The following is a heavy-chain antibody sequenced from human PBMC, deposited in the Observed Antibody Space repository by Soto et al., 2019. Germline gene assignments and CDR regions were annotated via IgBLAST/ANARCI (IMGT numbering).Heavy chain of an antibody. CDR1: GFTFSSYA. CDR2: ISGSGGST. Sequence: PGGSLRLSCAASGFTFSSYAMSWVRQAPGKGLEWVSAISGSGGSTYYADSVKGRLTISRDNSKNTLYLQMNSLRAEDTAVYYCAKIAVAGTYYYYGMDVWGQGTTVTVSS. CDR3: AKIAVAGTYYYYGMDV. D-gene: IGHD6-19*01. V-gene: IGHV3-23*01. J-gene: IGHJ6*02.